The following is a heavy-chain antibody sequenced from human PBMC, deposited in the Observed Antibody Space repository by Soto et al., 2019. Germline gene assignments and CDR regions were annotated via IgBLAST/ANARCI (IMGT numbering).Heavy chain of an antibody. D-gene: IGHD4-4*01. V-gene: IGHV3-53*01. CDR3: ARDGEYSNYGYNYYYGMDV. Sequence: GASLRLSCEAPGSTIRSNYMSWGRKDTGKGMKWVPDINSGGSTYYADAVNSRYTIFKDNSTNTLYLQMSSLRAEDRDVNDCARDGEYSNYGYNYYYGMDVWGQGTTVTVSS. CDR1: GSTIRSNY. J-gene: IGHJ6*02. CDR2: INSGGST.